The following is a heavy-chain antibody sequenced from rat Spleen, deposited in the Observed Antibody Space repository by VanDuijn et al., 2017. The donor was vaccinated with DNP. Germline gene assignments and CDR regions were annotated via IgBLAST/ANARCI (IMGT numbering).Heavy chain of an antibody. J-gene: IGHJ3*01. CDR3: ARGNDDYYNKHGGFAY. CDR1: GFSITSKY. Sequence: EVQLRESGPGLVKPSQSLSLTCSVTGFSITSKYWAWIRKLPGDKMEWTGYIDYSGNTGYNPSLKSRISITRDTSNNKFFLQLKSVTTEDTATYYCARGNDDYYNKHGGFAYWGQGTLVTVSS. D-gene: IGHD1-12*03. CDR2: IDYSGNT. V-gene: IGHV3-1*01.